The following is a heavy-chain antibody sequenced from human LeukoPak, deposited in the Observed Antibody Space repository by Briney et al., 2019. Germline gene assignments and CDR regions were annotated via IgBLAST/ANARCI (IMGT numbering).Heavy chain of an antibody. CDR3: AGYSSSWYFY. V-gene: IGHV3-53*01. J-gene: IGHJ4*02. Sequence: GGSLRLSCAASGFTVSSNYMSWVRQAPGKGLEWVSVIYSGGTTYYVDSVKGRFTISRDNSKNTLYLQMNSLRAEDTSVYYCAGYSSSWYFYWGQGTLVTASS. CDR2: IYSGGTT. CDR1: GFTVSSNY. D-gene: IGHD6-13*01.